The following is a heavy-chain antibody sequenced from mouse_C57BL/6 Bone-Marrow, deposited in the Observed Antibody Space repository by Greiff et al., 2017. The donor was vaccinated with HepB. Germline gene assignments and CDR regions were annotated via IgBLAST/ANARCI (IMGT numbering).Heavy chain of an antibody. CDR3: ARDSSGYFAWFAY. J-gene: IGHJ3*01. D-gene: IGHD3-2*02. CDR2: IDPSDSYT. CDR1: GYTFTSYW. V-gene: IGHV1-69*01. Sequence: QVQLQQPGAELVMPGASVKLSCKASGYTFTSYWMHWVKQRPGQGLEWIGEIDPSDSYTNYNQKFKGKSTLTVDKSSSTAYMPLSSLTSEDSAVYYCARDSSGYFAWFAYWGQGTLVTVSA.